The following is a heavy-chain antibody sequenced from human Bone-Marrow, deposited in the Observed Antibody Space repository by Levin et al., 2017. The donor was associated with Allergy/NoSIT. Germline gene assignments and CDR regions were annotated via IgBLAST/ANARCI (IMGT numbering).Heavy chain of an antibody. CDR2: IKQDGSEK. CDR3: ARDLSLPKDQVPVARSGGSCYSGNDY. D-gene: IGHD2-15*01. CDR1: GFTFSSYW. J-gene: IGHJ4*02. V-gene: IGHV3-7*01. Sequence: GGSLRLSCAASGFTFSSYWMSWVRQAPGKGLEWVANIKQDGSEKYYVDSVKGRFTISRDNAKNSLYLQMNSLRAEDTAVYYCARDLSLPKDQVPVARSGGSCYSGNDYWGQGTLVTVSS.